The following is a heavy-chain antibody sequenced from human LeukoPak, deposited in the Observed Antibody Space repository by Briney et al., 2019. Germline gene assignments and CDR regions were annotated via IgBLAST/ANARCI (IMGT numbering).Heavy chain of an antibody. CDR3: ARGSIAARIFDY. D-gene: IGHD6-6*01. CDR2: INAGNGNT. V-gene: IGHV1-3*01. CDR1: GYTFTSYA. J-gene: IGHJ4*02. Sequence: ASVKVSCKASGYTFTSYAMHWVRQAPGQRLEWMGWINAGNGNTKYSQKFQGRVTITRDTSASTAYMELNSLRSEDTAVYYCARGSIAARIFDYWGQGTLVTVSS.